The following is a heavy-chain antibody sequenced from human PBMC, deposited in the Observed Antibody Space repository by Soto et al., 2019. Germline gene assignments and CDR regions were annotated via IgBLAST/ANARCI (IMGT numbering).Heavy chain of an antibody. CDR1: GGSISSGGYY. Sequence: QVQLQESGPGLVKPSQTLSLTCTVSGGSISSGGYYWSWIRQHPGKGLEWIGYIYYSGSTYYNPSLKSRVTISVDTSKNQFSLKLSSVTAADTAVYYCARGHYDILTGYYYFDYWGQGTLVTVSS. J-gene: IGHJ4*02. D-gene: IGHD3-9*01. CDR3: ARGHYDILTGYYYFDY. CDR2: IYYSGST. V-gene: IGHV4-31*03.